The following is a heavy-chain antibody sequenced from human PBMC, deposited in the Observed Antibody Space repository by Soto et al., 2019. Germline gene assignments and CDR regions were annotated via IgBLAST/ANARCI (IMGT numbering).Heavy chain of an antibody. CDR3: AREDGYRGGDAFDI. Sequence: GGSLRLSCAASGFTFSSYWMSWVRQAPGKGLEWVANIKQDGSEKYYVDSVKGRFTISRDNAKNSLYLQMNSLRAEDTAVYYCAREDGYRGGDAFDIWGQGTMVTVSS. D-gene: IGHD5-12*01. CDR1: GFTFSSYW. CDR2: IKQDGSEK. V-gene: IGHV3-7*01. J-gene: IGHJ3*02.